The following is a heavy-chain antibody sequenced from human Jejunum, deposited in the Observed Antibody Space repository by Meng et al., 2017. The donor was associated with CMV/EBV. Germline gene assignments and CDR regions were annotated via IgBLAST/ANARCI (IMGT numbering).Heavy chain of an antibody. CDR1: GFTVRCNF. D-gene: IGHD3-10*01. V-gene: IGHV3-53*01. Sequence: LVGPGGGLFQPWGALRLLWLGFGFTVRCNFMDLVRQAPGKGLGWVSVIYSGGSTYYAHSLKGRFTISRDNSKNMLYLQMNSLRAEDTAVYYCARRDEGYGPFDYWGQGTLVTVSS. CDR3: ARRDEGYGPFDY. CDR2: IYSGGST. J-gene: IGHJ4*02.